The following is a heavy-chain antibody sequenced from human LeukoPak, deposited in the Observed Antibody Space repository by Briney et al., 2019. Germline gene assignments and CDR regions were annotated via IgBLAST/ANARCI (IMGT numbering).Heavy chain of an antibody. Sequence: GSLRLSCAGSGFTFSGYAMSWVRQAQGKGLEWVSVISGGGGSTYYADSVKGRFTISRDKSKNTLYLHMNSLRAEDTAVYYCAKDPTVGATNYFDYWGQGTPVTVSS. V-gene: IGHV3-23*01. J-gene: IGHJ4*02. CDR2: ISGGGGST. CDR3: AKDPTVGATNYFDY. CDR1: GFTFSGYA. D-gene: IGHD1-26*01.